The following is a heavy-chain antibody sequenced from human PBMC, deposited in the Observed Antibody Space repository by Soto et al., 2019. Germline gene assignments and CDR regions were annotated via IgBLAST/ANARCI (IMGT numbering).Heavy chain of an antibody. CDR3: TTDSHFTMKMIDFDS. CDR1: GFTFTTAW. J-gene: IGHJ4*01. D-gene: IGHD3-22*01. V-gene: IGHV3-15*07. Sequence: NPGGSLRLSCAASGFTFTTAWINWVRQAPGKGQGWVGRSKSKIDGGTTDFAARVKGRFASSRDDSRNMVYFQMNNLEIEDKAVYYCTTDSHFTMKMIDFDSCGLENLVTVSS. CDR2: SKSKIDGGTT.